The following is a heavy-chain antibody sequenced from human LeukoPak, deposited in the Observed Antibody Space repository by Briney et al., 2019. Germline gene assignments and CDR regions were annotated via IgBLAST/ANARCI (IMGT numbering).Heavy chain of an antibody. CDR3: ARNHADIVVVGWFDP. V-gene: IGHV1-69*13. J-gene: IGHJ5*02. D-gene: IGHD2-2*01. CDR1: GGTFSSYA. CDR2: IIPIFGTA. Sequence: SVRVSCKASGGTFSSYAISWVRQAPGQGLEWMGGIIPIFGTANYAQKFQGRVTITADESTSTAYMELSSLRSEDTAVYYCARNHADIVVVGWFDPWGQGTLVTVSS.